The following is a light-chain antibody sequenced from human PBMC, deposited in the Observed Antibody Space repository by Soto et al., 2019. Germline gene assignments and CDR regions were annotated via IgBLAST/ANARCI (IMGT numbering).Light chain of an antibody. CDR1: RSNIGKNF. V-gene: IGLV1-51*01. J-gene: IGLJ2*01. Sequence: QSVLTQPPSLSAAPGQKVTISCSGARSNIGKNFVSWYQHLPGTAPKLLIYDNSQRPSGIPDRFSGSKSGTSATLGITGLQTGDEADYYCATWDTDLGTGEVVFGGGTTLTVL. CDR3: ATWDTDLGTGEVV. CDR2: DNS.